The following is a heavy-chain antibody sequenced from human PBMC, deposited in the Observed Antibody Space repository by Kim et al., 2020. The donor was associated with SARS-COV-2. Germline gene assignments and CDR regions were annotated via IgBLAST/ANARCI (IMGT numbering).Heavy chain of an antibody. V-gene: IGHV4-4*07. Sequence: SETLSLTCTVSGAPVTTYYWTWIRQSAGKGLEWIGRIYTSGNTTYNPSLKSRVTMSLDTSKNHLYLKLSSVTAADTAVYYCVRHGSWFDPWGQRIAVTVSS. CDR2: IYTSGNT. D-gene: IGHD3-10*01. J-gene: IGHJ5*02. CDR1: GAPVTTYY. CDR3: VRHGSWFDP.